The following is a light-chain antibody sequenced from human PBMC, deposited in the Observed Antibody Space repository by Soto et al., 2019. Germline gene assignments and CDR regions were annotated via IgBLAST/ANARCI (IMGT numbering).Light chain of an antibody. V-gene: IGKV3-15*01. J-gene: IGKJ4*01. CDR3: QQYDNRSPLT. CDR2: GAS. Sequence: EVVMTQFPATLSVSPGGSATLSCRASQSVWSNLAWYQQKPGQAPRLLIYGASTRATGVPAKFSGSGSGTEFTLTISSLQTEDFGVYYCQQYDNRSPLTFGGGTKVEI. CDR1: QSVWSN.